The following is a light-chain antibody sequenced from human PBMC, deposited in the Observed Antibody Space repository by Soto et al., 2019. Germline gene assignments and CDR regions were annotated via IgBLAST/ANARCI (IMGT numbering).Light chain of an antibody. CDR1: SSDVGGYNY. CDR2: DVS. Sequence: SVLTQPRSVSGSPGQSVTISCTGTSSDVGGYNYVSWYQQHPGKAPKLMIYDVSKRPSGVPDRFSGSKSGNTASLTISGLQAEDEADYYCCSYAGSYPSYVFGTGTKVTVL. J-gene: IGLJ1*01. CDR3: CSYAGSYPSYV. V-gene: IGLV2-11*01.